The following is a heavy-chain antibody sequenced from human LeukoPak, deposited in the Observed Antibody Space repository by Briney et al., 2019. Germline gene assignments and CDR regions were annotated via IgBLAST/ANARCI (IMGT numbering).Heavy chain of an antibody. CDR3: ARAYGYCSGGSCYSFPRWFDP. Sequence: SVKVSCKASGGTFSSYAISWVRQAPGQELEGMGGFIPIFGTANYAQQLQGRVTLTADESTSTAYMELSSLRSEDTAVYYCARAYGYCSGGSCYSFPRWFDPWGQGTLVTVSS. CDR2: FIPIFGTA. D-gene: IGHD2-15*01. CDR1: GGTFSSYA. J-gene: IGHJ5*02. V-gene: IGHV1-69*13.